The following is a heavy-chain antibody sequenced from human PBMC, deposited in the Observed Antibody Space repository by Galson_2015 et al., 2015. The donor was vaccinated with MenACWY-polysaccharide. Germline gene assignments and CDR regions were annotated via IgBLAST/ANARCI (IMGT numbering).Heavy chain of an antibody. D-gene: IGHD1-14*01. Sequence: SMRVSCAAPGFTLSDYTLNSVRQAPGKGLEWLSHISSASRTIYYAESVRCRLTISRDNDKNSLYLQMNSLRAEDKAVYYCACARYLDVWGQGTTVTVSS. V-gene: IGHV3-48*01. CDR3: ACARYLDV. CDR2: ISSASRTI. J-gene: IGHJ6*02. CDR1: GFTLSDYT.